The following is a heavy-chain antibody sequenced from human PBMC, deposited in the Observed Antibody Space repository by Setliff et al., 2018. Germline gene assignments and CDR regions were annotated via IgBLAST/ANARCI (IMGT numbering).Heavy chain of an antibody. CDR3: ARELDY. J-gene: IGHJ4*02. Sequence: SETLSLTCTVSGYSISSGYYWGWIRQPPGKGLEWIGSIYHSGSTYYNPSLKSRVTISVDMSKNQFSLKLNSVTAAGTAVYYCARELDYWGQGTLVTVSS. CDR2: IYHSGST. CDR1: GYSISSGYY. V-gene: IGHV4-38-2*02.